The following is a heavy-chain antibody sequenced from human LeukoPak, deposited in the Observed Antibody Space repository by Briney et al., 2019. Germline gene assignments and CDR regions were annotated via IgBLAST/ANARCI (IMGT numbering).Heavy chain of an antibody. Sequence: SETLSLTCTVSGGSITIYYWSWIRQPAGKGLEWIGRIYTSGSTNYNPSLKSRVTISVDKSKNQFSLKLSSVTAADTAVYYCARDESKYRSGWYWFDPWGQGTLVTVSS. CDR1: GGSITIYY. CDR2: IYTSGST. J-gene: IGHJ5*02. D-gene: IGHD6-19*01. CDR3: ARDESKYRSGWYWFDP. V-gene: IGHV4-4*07.